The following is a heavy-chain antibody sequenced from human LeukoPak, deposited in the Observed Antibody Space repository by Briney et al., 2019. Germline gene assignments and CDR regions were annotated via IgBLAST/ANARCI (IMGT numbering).Heavy chain of an antibody. J-gene: IGHJ4*02. Sequence: GVSLRLSCAASGLTFSGYAMSWVRQAPGKGLEWVSSISDSGGSTYYADSVQGRFTISRDNSKNTLFLQMNSLRAEGTAIYYCANGLNVPDYWGQGTLVTVSS. CDR1: GLTFSGYA. V-gene: IGHV3-23*01. CDR2: ISDSGGST. D-gene: IGHD3/OR15-3a*01. CDR3: ANGLNVPDY.